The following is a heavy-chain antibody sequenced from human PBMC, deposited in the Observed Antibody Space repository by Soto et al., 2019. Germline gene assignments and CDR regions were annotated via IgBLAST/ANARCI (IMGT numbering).Heavy chain of an antibody. J-gene: IGHJ4*02. CDR3: AGPAGSYYYDSSGTFDY. Sequence: GTLSLTCTVSGGSISSSSYDWGWICQAPGKGLEGSWSIYYSGSTYDYPSLKSRVTISEETTKTQYPLKMSSVTAADTAVYYCAGPAGSYYYDSSGTFDYWGQGTLVTVSS. CDR1: GGSISSSSYD. V-gene: IGHV4-39*01. CDR2: IYYSGST. D-gene: IGHD3-22*01.